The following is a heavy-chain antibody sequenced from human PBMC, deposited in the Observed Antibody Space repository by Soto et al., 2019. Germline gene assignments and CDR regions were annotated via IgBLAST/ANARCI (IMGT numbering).Heavy chain of an antibody. V-gene: IGHV4-4*02. Sequence: QVQLQESGPELVKPSGTLSLTCAVSSGSISRSNWWSWVRQPPGKGLEWIGEIYPSGSTNYNPSLRSRVTISVDKSKNQFSLKLSSVTAADTAVYYCERKTGSSPASVFYYYMDVWGKGPTVTVSS. CDR2: IYPSGST. J-gene: IGHJ6*03. CDR1: SGSISRSNW. CDR3: ERKTGSSPASVFYYYMDV. D-gene: IGHD6-13*01.